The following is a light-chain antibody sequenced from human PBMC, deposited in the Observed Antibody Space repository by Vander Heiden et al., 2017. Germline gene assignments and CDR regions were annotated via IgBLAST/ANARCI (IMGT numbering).Light chain of an antibody. Sequence: EIVMTQSPATLSVSPGERATLSCRARQSVSSNLAWYQQKPGQAPRLLIYGASTRATGIPARFSGSGYGTEFTLTISSLQSEDFAVYYCQQYNNWPPLTFGGGTKVEIK. CDR2: GAS. J-gene: IGKJ4*01. CDR3: QQYNNWPPLT. CDR1: QSVSSN. V-gene: IGKV3-15*01.